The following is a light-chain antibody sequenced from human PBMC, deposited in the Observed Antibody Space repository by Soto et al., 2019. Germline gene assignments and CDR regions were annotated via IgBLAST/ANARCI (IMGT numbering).Light chain of an antibody. Sequence: DIQMTQSPSTLSASVGDRVTITCRASQSINIWLAWYQQKPGTAPKLLIYDASTLESGVPSRFSGSGSGTEFTLTISSLQPDDFATYYCQQYHSYSWTFGQGTKVEIK. V-gene: IGKV1-5*01. CDR2: DAS. CDR1: QSINIW. CDR3: QQYHSYSWT. J-gene: IGKJ1*01.